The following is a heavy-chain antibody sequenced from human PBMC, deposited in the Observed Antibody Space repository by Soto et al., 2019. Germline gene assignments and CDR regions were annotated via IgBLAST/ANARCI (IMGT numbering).Heavy chain of an antibody. CDR1: GDSISSGGYY. V-gene: IGHV4-31*03. CDR2: ISYSGST. J-gene: IGHJ5*02. Sequence: SETLSLTCTALGDSISSGGYYWSWIRQHPGKGLEWIGYISYSGSTYYNPSLKSRVTISVDTSKNQFSLKLSSVTAADTAVYYCTNWFDPWGQGTLVTVSS. CDR3: TNWFDP.